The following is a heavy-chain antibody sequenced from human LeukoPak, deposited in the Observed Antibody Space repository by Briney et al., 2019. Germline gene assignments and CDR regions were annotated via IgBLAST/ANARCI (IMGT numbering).Heavy chain of an antibody. CDR2: IYYSGST. CDR1: GGSFSSYY. CDR3: ARDARGYAGRANWFDP. Sequence: PSETLSLTCTVSGGSFSSYYWSWIRQPPGKGLEWSGYIYYSGSTNYNPSLKSRVTISVDTSKNQFSLKLSSVTAADTAVYYCARDARGYAGRANWFDPWGQGTLVTVSS. D-gene: IGHD2-8*01. V-gene: IGHV4-59*01. J-gene: IGHJ5*02.